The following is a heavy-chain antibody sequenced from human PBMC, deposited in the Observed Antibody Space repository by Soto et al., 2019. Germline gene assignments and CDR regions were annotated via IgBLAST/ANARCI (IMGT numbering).Heavy chain of an antibody. Sequence: SVKVSCKASGGTFISYAISWVRQAPGQGLEWMGGIIPIFGTANYAQKFQGRVTITADESTSTAYMELSSLRSEDTAVYYCARKAVAGFYYGMDVWGQGTTVTVSS. CDR2: IIPIFGTA. CDR3: ARKAVAGFYYGMDV. D-gene: IGHD6-19*01. V-gene: IGHV1-69*13. CDR1: GGTFISYA. J-gene: IGHJ6*02.